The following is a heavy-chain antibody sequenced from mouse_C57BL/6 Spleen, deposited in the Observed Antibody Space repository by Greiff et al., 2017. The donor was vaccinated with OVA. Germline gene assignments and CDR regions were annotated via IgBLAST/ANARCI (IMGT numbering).Heavy chain of an antibody. J-gene: IGHJ4*01. Sequence: VQLQQPGAELVRPGSSVKLSCKASGYTFTSYWMDWVKQRPGQGLEWIGNIYPSDSETHYTQKFKDKATLTVDKSSSTAYMQLSSLTSDDSAVYYCARHAMDYWGQGTSVTVSS. CDR2: IYPSDSET. V-gene: IGHV1-61*01. CDR1: GYTFTSYW. CDR3: ARHAMDY.